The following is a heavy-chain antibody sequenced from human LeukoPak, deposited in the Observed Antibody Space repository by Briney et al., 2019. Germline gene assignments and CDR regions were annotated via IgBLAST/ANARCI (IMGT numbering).Heavy chain of an antibody. J-gene: IGHJ4*02. Sequence: PGGCLRLSCAASGFTFSSYSVNWVRQAPGKGLEWISYISSSSSTIDYADSVKGRFTISRDNAKNSLYLQMNSLRVEDTAVYYCARDSIKLEAGFDYWGQGTLVTVSS. CDR3: ARDSIKLEAGFDY. V-gene: IGHV3-48*01. D-gene: IGHD1-1*01. CDR2: ISSSSSTI. CDR1: GFTFSSYS.